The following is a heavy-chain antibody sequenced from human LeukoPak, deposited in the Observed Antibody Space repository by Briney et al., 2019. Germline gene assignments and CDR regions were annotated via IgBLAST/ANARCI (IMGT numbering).Heavy chain of an antibody. V-gene: IGHV3-21*01. CDR2: ISSSSSYI. J-gene: IGHJ4*02. Sequence: GGSLRLSCAASGFTFSSYSMNWVRQAPGKGLEWVSSISSSSSYIYYADSVKGRFTISRDNAKNSLYLQMNSLRAEDTAVYYCARDRDADTAIGFDYWGQGTLVTVSS. CDR1: GFTFSSYS. CDR3: ARDRDADTAIGFDY. D-gene: IGHD5-18*01.